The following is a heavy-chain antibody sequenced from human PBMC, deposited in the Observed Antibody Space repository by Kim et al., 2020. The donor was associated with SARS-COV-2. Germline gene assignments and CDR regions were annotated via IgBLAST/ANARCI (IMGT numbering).Heavy chain of an antibody. Sequence: GGSLRLSCAASGFTFSSYAMSWVRQAPGKGLEWVSAISGTGVTTYYADSVKGRFTISRDNSKNTLYLHMNSLRAEDTAVYYCAKDIAPAALIGGEWGYWGQGTLVTVSS. D-gene: IGHD6-13*01. V-gene: IGHV3-23*01. CDR1: GFTFSSYA. CDR3: AKDIAPAALIGGEWGY. CDR2: ISGTGVTT. J-gene: IGHJ4*02.